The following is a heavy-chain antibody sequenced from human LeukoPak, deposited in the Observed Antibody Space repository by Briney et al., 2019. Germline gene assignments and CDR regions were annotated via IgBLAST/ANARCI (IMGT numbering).Heavy chain of an antibody. CDR2: INHSGST. V-gene: IGHV4-34*01. CDR3: ANDKG. CDR1: GGSFSGYY. J-gene: IGHJ4*02. Sequence: PSETLSLTCAVYGGSFSGYYWSWIRRPPGKGLEWIGEINHSGSTNYNPSLKSRVTISVDTSKNQFSLKLSSVTAADTAVYYCANDKGWGQGTLVTVSS.